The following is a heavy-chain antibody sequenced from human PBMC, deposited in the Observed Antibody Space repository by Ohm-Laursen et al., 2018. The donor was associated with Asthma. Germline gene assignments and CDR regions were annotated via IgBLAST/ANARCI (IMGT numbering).Heavy chain of an antibody. V-gene: IGHV3-30*18. D-gene: IGHD6-6*01. CDR2: ISYDGSNK. J-gene: IGHJ4*02. CDR1: GFTFNKHH. Sequence: SLRLSCAASGFTFNKHHMAWVRQAPGKGLEWVAVISYDGSNKYYADSVKGRFTISRDNSKNTLYLQMNSLRAEDTAVYYCAKVPRQAAPGGYWGQGTLVTVSS. CDR3: AKVPRQAAPGGY.